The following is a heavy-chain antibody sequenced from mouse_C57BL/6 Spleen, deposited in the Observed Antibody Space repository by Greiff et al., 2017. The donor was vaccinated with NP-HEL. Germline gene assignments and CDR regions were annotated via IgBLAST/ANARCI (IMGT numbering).Heavy chain of an antibody. CDR3: AREGFFYYGNGYYFDY. CDR1: GYAFSSYW. CDR2: IYPGDGDT. V-gene: IGHV1-80*01. J-gene: IGHJ2*01. D-gene: IGHD2-1*01. Sequence: VQLQESGAELVKPGASVKISCKASGYAFSSYWMNWVKQRPGKGLEWIGQIYPGDGDTNYNGKFKGKATLTADKSSSTAYMQLSSLTSEDSAVYFCAREGFFYYGNGYYFDYWGQGTTLTVSS.